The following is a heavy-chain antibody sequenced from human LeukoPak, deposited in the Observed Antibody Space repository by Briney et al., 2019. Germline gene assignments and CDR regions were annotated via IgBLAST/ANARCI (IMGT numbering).Heavy chain of an antibody. V-gene: IGHV3-30*04. D-gene: IGHD3-10*01. CDR2: ISYDGSNE. CDR1: GFTFSSYV. CDR3: ARESGYHGSGFDP. J-gene: IGHJ5*02. Sequence: GRSLRLSCAASGFTFSSYVMHWVRQAPGKGLEWVAIISYDGSNEYYADSVKGRFTISRDNSKNTLYLQMNSLRAADTAVYYCARESGYHGSGFDPWGQGTLVTVSS.